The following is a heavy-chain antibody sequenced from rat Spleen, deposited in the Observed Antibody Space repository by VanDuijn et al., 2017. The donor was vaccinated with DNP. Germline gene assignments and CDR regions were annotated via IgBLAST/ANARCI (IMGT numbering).Heavy chain of an antibody. Sequence: EVQLVESGGGLVQPGRSLKLSCEVSGFTVSDYYMAWVRQAPTKGLEWVAYISYDGGSTYHGDSVKGRFTISRDNAKRTQYLQMDSLRSEDTATYDCVTLPSWFGYWGPGTLVTVSS. V-gene: IGHV5-20*01. CDR2: ISYDGGST. CDR1: GFTVSDYY. J-gene: IGHJ3*01. CDR3: VTLPSWFGY.